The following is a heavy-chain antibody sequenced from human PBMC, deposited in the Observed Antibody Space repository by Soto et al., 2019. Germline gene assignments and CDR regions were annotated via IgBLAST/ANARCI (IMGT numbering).Heavy chain of an antibody. V-gene: IGHV4-30-4*01. CDR3: ARATFYYDSSGPNWFDP. CDR1: GGSISSGDYY. Sequence: SETLSLTCTVSGGSISSGDYYWSWIRQPPGKGLEWIGYIYYSGSTYYNPSLKSQVTISVDTSKNQFSLKLSSVTAADTAVYYCARATFYYDSSGPNWFDPWGQGTLVTVSS. J-gene: IGHJ5*02. D-gene: IGHD3-22*01. CDR2: IYYSGST.